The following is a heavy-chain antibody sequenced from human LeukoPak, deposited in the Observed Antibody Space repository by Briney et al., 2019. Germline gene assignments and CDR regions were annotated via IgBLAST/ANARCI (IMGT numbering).Heavy chain of an antibody. V-gene: IGHV1-69*05. CDR3: ARGEFIAVAGTASFDY. CDR2: IIPIFGTA. J-gene: IGHJ4*02. D-gene: IGHD6-19*01. Sequence: GASVKVSCKASGYTFTSYDINWVRQAPGQGLEWMGRIIPIFGTANYAQKFQGRVTITTDESTSTAYMELSSLRSEDTAVYYCARGEFIAVAGTASFDYWGQGTLVTVSS. CDR1: GYTFTSYD.